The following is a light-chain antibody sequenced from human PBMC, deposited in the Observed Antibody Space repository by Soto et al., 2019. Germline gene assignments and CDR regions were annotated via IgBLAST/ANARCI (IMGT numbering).Light chain of an antibody. Sequence: QSALTQPASVSGSPGQSITISCTGTSSYIGSYNYVACYQQFPVKTPKLIIYEVRNRPSVVSFRFSGSKSGNTASLKISGLKAEDEADYYCISYRGSDTSYVFGTGTKVTVL. CDR1: SSYIGSYNY. V-gene: IGLV2-14*01. J-gene: IGLJ1*01. CDR2: EVR. CDR3: ISYRGSDTSYV.